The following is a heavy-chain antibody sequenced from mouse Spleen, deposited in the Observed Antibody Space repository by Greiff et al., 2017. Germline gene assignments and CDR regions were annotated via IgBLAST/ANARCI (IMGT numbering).Heavy chain of an antibody. D-gene: IGHD4-1*01. J-gene: IGHJ2*01. CDR2: IWAGGST. V-gene: IGHV2-9*02. CDR1: GFSLTSYG. Sequence: VNVVESGPGLVAPSQSLSITCTVSGFSLTSYGVHWVRQPPGKGLEWLGVIWAGGSTNYNSALMSRLSISKDNSKSQVFLKMNRLQTDDTAMYYCAREGNWDRDYFDYWGQGTTLTVSS. CDR3: AREGNWDRDYFDY.